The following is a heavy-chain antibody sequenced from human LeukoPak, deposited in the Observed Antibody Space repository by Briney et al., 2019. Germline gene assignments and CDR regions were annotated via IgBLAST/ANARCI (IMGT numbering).Heavy chain of an antibody. CDR2: ISYDGSNK. J-gene: IGHJ4*02. CDR1: GFTFSSYA. V-gene: IGHV3-30-3*01. Sequence: GRTLRLSCAASGFTFSSYATHWVRQAPGKGLEWVAVISYDGSNKYYADSVKGRFTISRDNSKNTLYLQMNSLRAEDTAVYYCARESEMATIDYWGQGTLVTVSS. D-gene: IGHD5-24*01. CDR3: ARESEMATIDY.